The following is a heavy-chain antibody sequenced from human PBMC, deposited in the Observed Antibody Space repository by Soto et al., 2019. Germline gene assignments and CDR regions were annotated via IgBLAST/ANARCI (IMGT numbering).Heavy chain of an antibody. V-gene: IGHV4-4*02. CDR2: IYNSGST. CDR1: SGSISSSNW. D-gene: IGHD4-17*01. J-gene: IGHJ3*02. Sequence: QVQLQESGPGLVKPSGTLSLTCAVSSGSISSSNWWSWVRQPPGKGLEWIVGIYNSGSTNYNPSLQSRDTISVDKSNNQFSLKLSDVTAADTAVYYCARRGHPIDYGDYHAFDIWGQGTMVTVSS. CDR3: ARRGHPIDYGDYHAFDI.